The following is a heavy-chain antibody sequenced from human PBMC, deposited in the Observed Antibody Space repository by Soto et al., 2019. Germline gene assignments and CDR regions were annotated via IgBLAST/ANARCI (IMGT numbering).Heavy chain of an antibody. CDR3: ARVSVLWFGELLYYYYYMDV. Sequence: SETLSLTCTVSGGSISSGGYYWSWIRQHPGKGLEWIGYIYYSGSTYYNPSLKSRVTISVDTSKNQFSLKLNSVTAADTAAYYCARVSVLWFGELLYYYYYMDVWGKGTTVTVSS. CDR1: GGSISSGGYY. D-gene: IGHD3-10*01. CDR2: IYYSGST. J-gene: IGHJ6*03. V-gene: IGHV4-31*03.